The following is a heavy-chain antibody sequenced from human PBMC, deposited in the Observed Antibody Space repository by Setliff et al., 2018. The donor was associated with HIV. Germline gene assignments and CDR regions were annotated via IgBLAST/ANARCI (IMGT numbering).Heavy chain of an antibody. D-gene: IGHD5-12*01. CDR1: GDSIRGYY. CDR3: ARQMPIPGIAITPVDY. V-gene: IGHV4-59*08. Sequence: PSETLSLTCTVSGDSIRGYYWSWIRQPPGKGLEWMGYVFYTGYAAYNPSIKSRLTISVDTSKSQFSLTLTSVTAADTAVYYCARQMPIPGIAITPVDYWGQGALVTVSS. CDR2: VFYTGYA. J-gene: IGHJ4*02.